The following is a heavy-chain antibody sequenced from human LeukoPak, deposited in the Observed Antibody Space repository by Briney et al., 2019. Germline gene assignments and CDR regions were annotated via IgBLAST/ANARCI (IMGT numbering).Heavy chain of an antibody. V-gene: IGHV3-53*01. J-gene: IGHJ3*02. CDR3: ARFRLDAFDI. Sequence: PGGSLRLSCAASGFTVSSNYMNWVRQAPGKGLEWVSVIYSGGSTYYADSVKGRFTISRDNSKNTLYLQMNSLRAEDTAVYYCARFRLDAFDIWGQGTMVTVSS. CDR1: GFTVSSNY. CDR2: IYSGGST.